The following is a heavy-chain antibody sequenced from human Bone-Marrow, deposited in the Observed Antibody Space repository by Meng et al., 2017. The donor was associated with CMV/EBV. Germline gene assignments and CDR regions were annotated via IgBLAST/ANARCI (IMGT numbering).Heavy chain of an antibody. CDR3: ARMPDVAPLQLWYNDAFDS. CDR1: GGTFSSYT. CDR2: IIPILGIA. D-gene: IGHD5-18*01. V-gene: IGHV1-69*02. J-gene: IGHJ3*02. Sequence: SVKVSCKASGGTFSSYTISWVRQAPGQGLEWMGRIIPILGIANYAQKFQGRVTITADKSTSTAYMELSSLGSEDTAVYYCARMPDVAPLQLWYNDAFDSRGPGTMVPVSS.